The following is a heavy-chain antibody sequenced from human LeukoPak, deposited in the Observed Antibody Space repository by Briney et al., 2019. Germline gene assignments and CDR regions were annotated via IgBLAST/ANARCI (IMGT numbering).Heavy chain of an antibody. V-gene: IGHV3-30*03. D-gene: IGHD5-12*01. CDR1: GVSFRSYG. Sequence: PGGSLRLSCAVSGVSFRSYGMHWVGQAPARGRGGLALISPDGNDQKYGDSVRGRFTISRDDSKSTLYLQMNSLRAEDTAVYYCTTKVIRGNSGDDYDDWGQGTLVTVSS. CDR2: ISPDGNDQ. J-gene: IGHJ4*02. CDR3: TTKVIRGNSGDDYDD.